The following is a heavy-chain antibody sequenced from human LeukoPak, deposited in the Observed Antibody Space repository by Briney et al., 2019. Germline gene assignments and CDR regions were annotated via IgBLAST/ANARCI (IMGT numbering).Heavy chain of an antibody. V-gene: IGHV3-66*01. CDR3: ARDLNTYYDI. CDR2: IYSGGST. J-gene: IGHJ4*02. D-gene: IGHD3-9*01. CDR1: GFTFDDDA. Sequence: GGSLRLSCAASGFTFDDDAMHWVRQVPGKGLEWVSVIYSGGSTYYADSVKGRFTISRDNSKNTLYLQMNSLRAEDTAVYYCARDLNTYYDIWGQGTLVTVSS.